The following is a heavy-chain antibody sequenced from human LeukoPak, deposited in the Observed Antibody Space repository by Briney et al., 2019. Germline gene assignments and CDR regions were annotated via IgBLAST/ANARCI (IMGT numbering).Heavy chain of an antibody. D-gene: IGHD3-9*01. J-gene: IGHJ4*02. V-gene: IGHV3-64*01. CDR3: ARGGLYDILTDQSNFDY. Sequence: GGSRRLSCAASGFTFSSYAMHWVRQAPGKGLEYVSAISSNGGSTYYANSVKGRFTISRDNSKNTLYLQMGSLRAEDMAVYYCARGGLYDILTDQSNFDYWGQGTLVTVSS. CDR2: ISSNGGST. CDR1: GFTFSSYA.